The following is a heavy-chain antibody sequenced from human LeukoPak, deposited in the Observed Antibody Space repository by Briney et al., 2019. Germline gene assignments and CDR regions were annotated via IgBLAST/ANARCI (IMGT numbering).Heavy chain of an antibody. CDR1: GYTFTTYD. CDR3: ARVAGAAPYYYYYYMDV. CDR2: MNPNSGYT. V-gene: IGHV1-8*01. Sequence: ASVKVSCKASGYTFTTYDINWVRQATGQGLEWMGWMNPNSGYTGFAQKFQGRVTMTRNTSISTAYMELSSLRSEDTAVYYCARVAGAAPYYYYYYMDVWGKGTTVTISS. D-gene: IGHD6-19*01. J-gene: IGHJ6*03.